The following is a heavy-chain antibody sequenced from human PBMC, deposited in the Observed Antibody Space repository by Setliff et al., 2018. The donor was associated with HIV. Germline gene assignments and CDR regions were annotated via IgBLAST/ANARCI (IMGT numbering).Heavy chain of an antibody. Sequence: SETLSLTCNVSGGSISSYYWNWIRQPPGKGLEWIGYIYYSGGTNYNPSLKSRVTISADKSKNQFSLKLSSVTAADTAVYYCARGYYYGMDVWGQGTTVTVSS. J-gene: IGHJ6*02. CDR3: ARGYYYGMDV. V-gene: IGHV4-59*01. CDR2: IYYSGGT. CDR1: GGSISSYY.